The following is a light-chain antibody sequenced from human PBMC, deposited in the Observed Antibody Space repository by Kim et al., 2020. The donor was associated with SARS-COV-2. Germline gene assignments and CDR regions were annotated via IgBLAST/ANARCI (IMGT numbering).Light chain of an antibody. J-gene: IGKJ4*01. V-gene: IGKV3-20*01. CDR2: SAS. CDR1: QGLGSNY. CDR3: QQYGSSALT. Sequence: SPGGRATPSCRASQGLGSNYLAWYQQKPGQPPRLLIYSASNRAAGIPERFSGGGSGTDFTLTISRLEPEDFAVYSCQQYGSSALTFGGGTRVEIK.